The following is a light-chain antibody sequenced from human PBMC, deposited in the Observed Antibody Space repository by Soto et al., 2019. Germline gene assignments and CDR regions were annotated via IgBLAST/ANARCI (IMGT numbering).Light chain of an antibody. V-gene: IGKV3-20*01. CDR2: GAS. CDR3: QQQDNCPPPT. Sequence: EIVLTQSPGTLSLSPGERATLSGRASQSVNSSYLAWYPQQRGQAPRLLIDGASSRASGIPARFSGSGSGTDFTPTITSLEAAEFAVEYCQQQDNCPPPTFGEGTKVDIK. CDR1: QSVNSSY. J-gene: IGKJ1*01.